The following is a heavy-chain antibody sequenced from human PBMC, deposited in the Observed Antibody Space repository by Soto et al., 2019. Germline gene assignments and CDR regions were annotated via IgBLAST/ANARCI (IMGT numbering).Heavy chain of an antibody. CDR3: ARGRRPLNGGQFDTSGYPLDY. J-gene: IGHJ4*02. CDR1: GYSFIAYG. V-gene: IGHV1-18*01. D-gene: IGHD3-22*01. CDR2: ISVYNGKT. Sequence: QVQLVQSGAEVKEPGASVKVSCKASGYSFIAYGLSWVRQAPGQGLEWMGWISVYNGKTNYAQNFQGRVTVTPDTSTSTVYMELRSLRSDDTAVYYCARGRRPLNGGQFDTSGYPLDYWGQGTLVTVSS.